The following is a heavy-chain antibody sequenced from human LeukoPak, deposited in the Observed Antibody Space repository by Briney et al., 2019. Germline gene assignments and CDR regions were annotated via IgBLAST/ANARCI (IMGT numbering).Heavy chain of an antibody. J-gene: IGHJ4*02. CDR3: ARVNVGFDSSGYYPTTFDY. V-gene: IGHV3-53*01. CDR1: GITFSSYS. Sequence: GGSLRLSCAASGITFSSYSMKWVRQAPGKGLEWVSVIYTGGSTYYSDSVKGRFTISRDSSKNTLYLQMNSLRAEDTAVYYCARVNVGFDSSGYYPTTFDYWGQGTLVTVSS. D-gene: IGHD3-22*01. CDR2: IYTGGST.